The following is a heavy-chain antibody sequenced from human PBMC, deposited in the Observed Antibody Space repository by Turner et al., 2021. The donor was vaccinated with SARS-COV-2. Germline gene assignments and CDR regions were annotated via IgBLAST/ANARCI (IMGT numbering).Heavy chain of an antibody. Sequence: QVQLVESGGVVVQPGRSLRLSCAASGFTFSSYGTHWVRQAPGKGLEWVAVIWYDGSNKFYADSVKGRFTISRDNSKNTLYLQMNSLRAEDTAVYYCARDADYGGNPGGFDYWGQGTLVTVSS. CDR1: GFTFSSYG. CDR3: ARDADYGGNPGGFDY. J-gene: IGHJ4*02. D-gene: IGHD4-17*01. CDR2: IWYDGSNK. V-gene: IGHV3-33*01.